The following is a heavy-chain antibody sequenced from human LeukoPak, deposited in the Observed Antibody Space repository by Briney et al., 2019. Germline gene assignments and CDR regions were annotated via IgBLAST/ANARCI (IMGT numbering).Heavy chain of an antibody. CDR1: GFTFDDYA. CDR3: AKGAVEQWLVLYFDY. Sequence: GGSLRLSCAASGFTFDDYAMHWVRQAPGKGLEWVSLLSWDGGSTYYADSVKGRFTISRDNSKNSLYLQMNSLRAEDTALYYCAKGAVEQWLVLYFDYWGQGTLVTVSS. J-gene: IGHJ4*02. CDR2: LSWDGGST. D-gene: IGHD6-19*01. V-gene: IGHV3-43D*04.